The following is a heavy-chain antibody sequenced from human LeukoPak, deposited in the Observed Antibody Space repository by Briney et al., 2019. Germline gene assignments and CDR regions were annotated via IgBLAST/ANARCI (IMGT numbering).Heavy chain of an antibody. CDR3: ARAYIVAAANNWFDP. V-gene: IGHV3-48*04. D-gene: IGHD6-13*01. J-gene: IGHJ5*02. Sequence: QPGGSLRLSCAASGFTFSSYSMLWVRQAPGKGLEWVSCISSSSSTIYYADSVKGRFTISRDNAKNSLYLQMNSLRAEDTAVYYCARAYIVAAANNWFDPWGQGTLVTVSS. CDR2: ISSSSSTI. CDR1: GFTFSSYS.